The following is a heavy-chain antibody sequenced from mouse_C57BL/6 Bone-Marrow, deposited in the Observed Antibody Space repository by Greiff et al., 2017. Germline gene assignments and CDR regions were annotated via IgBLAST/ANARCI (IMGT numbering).Heavy chain of an antibody. CDR1: GYTFTSYW. CDR3: GREGDDYDEGYYDMDY. D-gene: IGHD2-4*01. Sequence: QVQLQQSGAELVKPGASVKMSCKASGYTFTSYWITWVKQRPGQGLEWIGDIYPGSGSTNYNEKFKSKATLTVDTSYSPASMQLSSLTSEDAAVYYCGREGDDYDEGYYDMDYWGQGTTVTVSS. J-gene: IGHJ4*01. V-gene: IGHV1-55*01. CDR2: IYPGSGST.